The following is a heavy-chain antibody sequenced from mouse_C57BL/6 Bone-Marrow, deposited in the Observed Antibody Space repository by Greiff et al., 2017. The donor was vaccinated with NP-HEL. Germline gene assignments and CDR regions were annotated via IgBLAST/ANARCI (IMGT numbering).Heavy chain of an antibody. J-gene: IGHJ3*01. CDR3: AREVYYGSSHFAY. Sequence: QVQLQQSGAELVKPGASVKLSCKASGYTFTSYWMQWVKQRPGQGLEWIGEIDPSDSYTNYNQKFKGKATLTVDTSSSTAYMQLSSLTSEASAVYYCAREVYYGSSHFAYWGQGTLVTVSA. CDR1: GYTFTSYW. D-gene: IGHD1-1*01. CDR2: IDPSDSYT. V-gene: IGHV1-50*01.